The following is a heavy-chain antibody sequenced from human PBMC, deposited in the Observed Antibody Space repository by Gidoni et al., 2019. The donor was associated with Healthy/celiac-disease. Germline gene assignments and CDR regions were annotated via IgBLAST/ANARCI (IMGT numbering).Heavy chain of an antibody. J-gene: IGHJ4*02. CDR3: TRHIVVVVAAPSDY. CDR2: IRSKAYGGTT. Sequence: EVQLVESGGGLVKPGRSLRLSFTASGFTFGDYAMSWFRQAPGKGLEWVGFIRSKAYGGTTEYAASVKGRFTISRDDSKSIAYLQMNSLKTEDTAVYYCTRHIVVVVAAPSDYWGQGTLVTVSS. D-gene: IGHD2-15*01. CDR1: GFTFGDYA. V-gene: IGHV3-49*05.